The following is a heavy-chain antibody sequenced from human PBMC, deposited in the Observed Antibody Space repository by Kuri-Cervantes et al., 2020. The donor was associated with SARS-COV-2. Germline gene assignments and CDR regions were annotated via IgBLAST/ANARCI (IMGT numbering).Heavy chain of an antibody. V-gene: IGHV5-51*01. Sequence: KVSCKASGYTFTSYGISWVRQMPGKGLEWMGIIYPGDSDTRYSPSFQGQVTISADKSISTAYLQWSSLKASDTAMYYCARELTGDMLADYWGQGTLVTVSS. J-gene: IGHJ4*02. CDR1: GYTFTSYG. D-gene: IGHD7-27*01. CDR3: ARELTGDMLADY. CDR2: IYPGDSDT.